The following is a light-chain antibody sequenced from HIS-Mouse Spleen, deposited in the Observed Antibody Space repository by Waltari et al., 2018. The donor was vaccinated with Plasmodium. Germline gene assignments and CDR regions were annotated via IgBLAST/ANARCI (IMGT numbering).Light chain of an antibody. Sequence: ELVLTQSSPTLSVSPGERPTLSCRASQSVSSYLAWYQQKPGQAPRLLIYGASTRATGIPARFSGSGSGTEFTLTISSLQSEDFAVYYCQQYNNWSFTFGPGTKVDIK. CDR3: QQYNNWSFT. CDR2: GAS. V-gene: IGKV3-15*01. CDR1: QSVSSY. J-gene: IGKJ3*01.